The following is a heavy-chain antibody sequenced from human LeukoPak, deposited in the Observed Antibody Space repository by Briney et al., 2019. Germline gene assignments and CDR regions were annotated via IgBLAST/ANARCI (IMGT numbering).Heavy chain of an antibody. CDR2: INTNTGNA. J-gene: IGHJ6*03. D-gene: IGHD3-16*01. V-gene: IGHV7-4-1*02. CDR1: GYTFTYYP. CDR3: ARDPRGGFYSYYMDV. Sequence: ASVKVSCKASGYTFTYYPMHWVRQAPGQGLEWVGWINTNTGNATYAQGFTGRSVFSVDTSVTTAYLQINSLKADDTAVYYCARDPRGGFYSYYMDVWGKGTTVTVSS.